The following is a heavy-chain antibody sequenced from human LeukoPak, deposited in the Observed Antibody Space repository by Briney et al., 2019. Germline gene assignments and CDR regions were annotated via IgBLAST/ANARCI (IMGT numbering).Heavy chain of an antibody. J-gene: IGHJ6*02. D-gene: IGHD6-13*01. CDR2: IYYSGST. CDR3: ARQLAPYSSSWYPGYCYYYGMDV. V-gene: IGHV4-59*08. Sequence: SETLSLTCTVSGGSISSYYWSWIRQPPGKGLEWIGYIYYSGSTNYNPSLKSRVTISVDTSKNQFSLKLSSVTAADTAVYYCARQLAPYSSSWYPGYCYYYGMDVWGQGTTVTVSS. CDR1: GGSISSYY.